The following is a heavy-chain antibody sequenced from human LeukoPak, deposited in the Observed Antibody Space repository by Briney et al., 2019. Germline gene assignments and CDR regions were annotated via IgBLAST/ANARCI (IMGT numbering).Heavy chain of an antibody. J-gene: IGHJ4*02. CDR1: GGSISSGSYY. Sequence: SETLSLTCTVSGGSISSGSYYWSWIRQPAGKGLEWIGRIYTSGSTNYNPSLKSRVTISVDRSKNQFSLKLSSVTAADTAVYYCARGKAVAGSPFDYWGQGTLVTVSS. CDR2: IYTSGST. D-gene: IGHD6-19*01. CDR3: ARGKAVAGSPFDY. V-gene: IGHV4-61*02.